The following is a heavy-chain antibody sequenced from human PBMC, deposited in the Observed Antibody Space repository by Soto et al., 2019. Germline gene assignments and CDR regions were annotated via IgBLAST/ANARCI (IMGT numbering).Heavy chain of an antibody. D-gene: IGHD5-12*01. CDR3: GRGRSGQIVVFY. CDR2: IHHGGNI. Sequence: PSETLSLTCAVSGDSITSTNWWHWVRQSPDKGLEWIGEIHHGGNINYNPSLKSRVTISMDKSKNQFSLKLNNLSPDDTAVYYCGRGRSGQIVVFYWGQGTPVTVSS. CDR1: GDSITSTNW. J-gene: IGHJ4*02. V-gene: IGHV4-4*02.